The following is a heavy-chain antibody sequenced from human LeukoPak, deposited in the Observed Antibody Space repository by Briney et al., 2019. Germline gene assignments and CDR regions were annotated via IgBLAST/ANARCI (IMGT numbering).Heavy chain of an antibody. CDR3: AKEHYDTHLEDY. CDR1: GFTFSTFA. Sequence: PGGSLRLSCAASGFTFSTFAMIWVRQPPGKGLEWVSGIFPSGGEIHYADSVRGRFTISRDNSKSTLSLQMNSLRAEDTAVYYCAKEHYDTHLEDYWGQGTLVTVSS. J-gene: IGHJ4*02. CDR2: IFPSGGEI. V-gene: IGHV3-23*01. D-gene: IGHD3-22*01.